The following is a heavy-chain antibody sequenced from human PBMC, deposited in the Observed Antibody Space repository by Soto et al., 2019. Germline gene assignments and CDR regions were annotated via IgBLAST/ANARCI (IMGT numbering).Heavy chain of an antibody. CDR1: GYTFTGYY. D-gene: IGHD3-9*01. Sequence: GASVKVSCKASGYTFTGYYMHWVRQAPGQGLEWRGWINPNSGGTNYAQKFQGWVTMTRDTSISTAYMELSRLRSDDTAVYYCARMGEPDYDILTGYSPYYYYYGMDVWGQGTTVTVSS. CDR3: ARMGEPDYDILTGYSPYYYYYGMDV. CDR2: INPNSGGT. V-gene: IGHV1-2*04. J-gene: IGHJ6*02.